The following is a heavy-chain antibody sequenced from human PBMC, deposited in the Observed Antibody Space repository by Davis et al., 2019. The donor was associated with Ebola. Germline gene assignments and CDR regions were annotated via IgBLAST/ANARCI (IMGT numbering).Heavy chain of an antibody. J-gene: IGHJ2*01. CDR1: GGSTSSYY. CDR3: ARDYYESSGYFWYFDL. D-gene: IGHD3-22*01. CDR2: IYYSGST. Sequence: MPSETLSLTCTVSGGSTSSYYWSWIRQPPGKGLEWIGYIYYSGSTNYNPSLKSRVTMSIDKAKNQFSLNLSSVTAADTAVYYCARDYYESSGYFWYFDLWGRGTLVTVSS. V-gene: IGHV4-59*12.